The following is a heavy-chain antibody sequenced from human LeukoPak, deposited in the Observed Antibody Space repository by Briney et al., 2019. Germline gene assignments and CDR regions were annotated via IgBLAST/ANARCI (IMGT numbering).Heavy chain of an antibody. CDR3: ARGDTIFGVVINWFDP. D-gene: IGHD3-3*01. CDR2: INHSGST. J-gene: IGHJ5*02. V-gene: IGHV4-34*01. Sequence: SETLSLTCAVYGGSFSGYYWSWIRQPPGKGLGWIGEINHSGSTNYNPSLKSRVTISVDTSKNQFSLKLSSVTAADTAVYYCARGDTIFGVVINWFDPWGQGTLVTVSS. CDR1: GGSFSGYY.